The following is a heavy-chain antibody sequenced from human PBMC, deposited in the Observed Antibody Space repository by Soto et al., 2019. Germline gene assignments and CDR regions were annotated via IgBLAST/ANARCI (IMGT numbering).Heavy chain of an antibody. D-gene: IGHD4-17*01. J-gene: IGHJ4*02. CDR1: GGSISSYY. V-gene: IGHV4-4*07. CDR3: AREMHDYGDIVRGAPLFDY. Sequence: LSLTCTVSGGSISSYYWSWIRQPAGKGLEWIGRIYTSGSTNYNPSLKSRVTMSVDTSKNQFSLKLSSVTAADTAVYYCAREMHDYGDIVRGAPLFDYWGQGTQVTVSS. CDR2: IYTSGST.